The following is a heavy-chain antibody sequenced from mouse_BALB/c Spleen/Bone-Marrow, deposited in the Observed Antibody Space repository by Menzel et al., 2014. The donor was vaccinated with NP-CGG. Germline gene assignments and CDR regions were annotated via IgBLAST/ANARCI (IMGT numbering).Heavy chain of an antibody. CDR2: ISSGSSTI. J-gene: IGHJ2*01. Sequence: EVHLVESGGGLVQPGGSRKLSCATSGFNFQTFGMHWVRQAPEKGLEWVAYISSGSSTIYYGDTVRGRFTISRDNPKKTLFLQMTSLRSEDTAMYFCARSRFPDYGTSPFDYWGQGTPLTVSS. V-gene: IGHV5-17*02. CDR3: ARSRFPDYGTSPFDY. D-gene: IGHD1-1*01. CDR1: GFNFQTFG.